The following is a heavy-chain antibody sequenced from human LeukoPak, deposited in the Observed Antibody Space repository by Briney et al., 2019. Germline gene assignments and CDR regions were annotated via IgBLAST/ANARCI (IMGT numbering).Heavy chain of an antibody. V-gene: IGHV4-39*07. J-gene: IGHJ4*02. CDR2: IYYSGST. CDR1: GGSISSSSYY. Sequence: SETPSLTCTVSGGSISSSSYYWGWIRQPPGQGLEWIGSIYYSGSTYYNPSLKRRVTISVDTSKNQFSLKLSSVTAADTAVYYCARDKVRQPFDYWGQGTLVTVSS. D-gene: IGHD3-22*01. CDR3: ARDKVRQPFDY.